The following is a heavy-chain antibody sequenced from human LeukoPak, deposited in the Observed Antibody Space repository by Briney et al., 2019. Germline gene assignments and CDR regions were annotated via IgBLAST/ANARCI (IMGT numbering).Heavy chain of an antibody. CDR3: AREHIDGMDV. J-gene: IGHJ6*02. Sequence: SETLSLTCSVSGGSISSYYWSWIRQPPGKGLEWIGYIYYSGSTNYNPSLKSRVTISVDTSKNQFSLKLSSVTAADTAVYYCAREHIDGMDVWGQGTTVTVSS. CDR2: IYYSGST. CDR1: GGSISSYY. V-gene: IGHV4-59*01. D-gene: IGHD2-21*01.